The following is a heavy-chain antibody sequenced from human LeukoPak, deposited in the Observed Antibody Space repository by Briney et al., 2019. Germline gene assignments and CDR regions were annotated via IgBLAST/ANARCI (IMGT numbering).Heavy chain of an antibody. CDR1: GFTFSTYW. Sequence: PGGSLRLSSAGSGFTFSTYWMHWVRQAPGGGLVWVSGINTDGSTTSCADSVKGRFSISRGNAKNTVYLQMSSLRAEDTAVYYCAKESGYDVDLEYWGQGALVTVSS. J-gene: IGHJ4*02. CDR2: INTDGSTT. D-gene: IGHD5-12*01. CDR3: AKESGYDVDLEY. V-gene: IGHV3-74*01.